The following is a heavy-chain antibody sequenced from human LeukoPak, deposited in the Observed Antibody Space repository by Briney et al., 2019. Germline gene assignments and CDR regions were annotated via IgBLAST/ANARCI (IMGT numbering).Heavy chain of an antibody. D-gene: IGHD1-26*01. CDR1: GYTFTGYY. J-gene: IGHJ4*02. CDR3: ARDLTGELLGFDH. Sequence: GASVKVSCKASGYTFTGYYMHWVRQAPGQGLEWMGWINPNSGGTNYAQKFQGRVTMTRDTSISTAYMELSRLRSDDTAVYYCARDLTGELLGFDHWGQGTLVTVSS. CDR2: INPNSGGT. V-gene: IGHV1-2*02.